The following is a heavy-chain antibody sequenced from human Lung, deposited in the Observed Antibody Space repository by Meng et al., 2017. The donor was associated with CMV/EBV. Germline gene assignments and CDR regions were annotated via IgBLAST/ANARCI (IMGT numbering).Heavy chain of an antibody. Sequence: SETLSLXCAVYGGSFSGYYWSWIRQPPGKGLEWIGEINHSGSTNYNPSLKSRVTISVDTSKNQFSLKLSSVTAADTAVYYCARAFGGTIFGVVNYYYGMDVWGQGTTVXVSS. CDR3: ARAFGGTIFGVVNYYYGMDV. CDR1: GGSFSGYY. D-gene: IGHD3-3*01. V-gene: IGHV4-34*01. CDR2: INHSGST. J-gene: IGHJ6*02.